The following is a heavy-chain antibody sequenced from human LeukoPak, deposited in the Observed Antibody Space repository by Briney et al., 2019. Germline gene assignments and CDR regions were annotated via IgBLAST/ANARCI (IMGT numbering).Heavy chain of an antibody. CDR1: GGSXSXXSYY. J-gene: IGHJ4*02. CDR3: ARARGITGTNY. Sequence: XXTCTXXGGSXSXXSYYWGXIRQPXGKGLEWIGSIYYSGSTYYNPSLKSRVTISVDGSKNQFSLKLSSVTAADTAVYYCARARGITGTNYWGQGTLVTVSS. V-gene: IGHV4-39*07. D-gene: IGHD1-20*01. CDR2: IYYSGST.